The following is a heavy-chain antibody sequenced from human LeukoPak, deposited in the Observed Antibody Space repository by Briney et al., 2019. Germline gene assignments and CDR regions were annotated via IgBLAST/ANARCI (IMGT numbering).Heavy chain of an antibody. J-gene: IGHJ4*02. D-gene: IGHD3-10*01. CDR2: IYHSGST. CDR1: GGSISSSTW. Sequence: PSETLSLTCAVSGGSISSSTWWTWVRQPPGKGLEWIGEIYHSGSTNYNPSLKSRVSISVDKSKNQFSLKLSSVTAADTAVYYCARDDSDSGTYYGYWGQGTLVTVSS. V-gene: IGHV4-4*02. CDR3: ARDDSDSGTYYGY.